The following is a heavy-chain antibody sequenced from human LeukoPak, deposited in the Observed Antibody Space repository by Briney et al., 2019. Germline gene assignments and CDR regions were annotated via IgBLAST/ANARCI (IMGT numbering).Heavy chain of an antibody. D-gene: IGHD6-13*01. V-gene: IGHV3-33*01. CDR3: ARGISEQQLVFDY. CDR2: IYYDGSNK. Sequence: GGSLRLSCTASGFTFSNYGMHWVRQAPGKGLEWVALIYYDGSNKYYADSVKGRFTISRDNSRNTLFLQMNSLRAEDTAVYYCARGISEQQLVFDYWGQGTLVTVSS. CDR1: GFTFSNYG. J-gene: IGHJ4*02.